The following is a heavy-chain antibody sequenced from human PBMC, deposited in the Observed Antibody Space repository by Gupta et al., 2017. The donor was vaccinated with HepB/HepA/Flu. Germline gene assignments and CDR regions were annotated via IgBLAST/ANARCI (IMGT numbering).Heavy chain of an antibody. D-gene: IGHD6-19*01. CDR1: GGPVSSSFH. Sequence: QLQLQESGPGLVKPSETLSLTCTVPGGPVSSSFHWGRLRQPPGKGLEWIGNIYYSGNTWYNPSLKSRVTISVDTSKNQCSLKLSSVTATDTAVYYCARSSGSPWQASSWFDPWGQGTLVTVSS. V-gene: IGHV4-39*01. J-gene: IGHJ5*02. CDR2: IYYSGNT. CDR3: ARSSGSPWQASSWFDP.